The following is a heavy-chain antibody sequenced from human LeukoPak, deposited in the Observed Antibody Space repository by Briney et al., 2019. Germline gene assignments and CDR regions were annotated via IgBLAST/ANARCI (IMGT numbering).Heavy chain of an antibody. Sequence: GGSLRLSCAASGFTFSSYAMSWVRQAPGKGLEWVAFIRYDGSNKYYADSVKGRFTISRDNSKNTLYLQMNSLRAEDTAVYYCAKDAAVALYYFDYWGQGTLVTVSS. CDR3: AKDAAVALYYFDY. CDR2: IRYDGSNK. J-gene: IGHJ4*02. V-gene: IGHV3-30*02. D-gene: IGHD6-19*01. CDR1: GFTFSSYA.